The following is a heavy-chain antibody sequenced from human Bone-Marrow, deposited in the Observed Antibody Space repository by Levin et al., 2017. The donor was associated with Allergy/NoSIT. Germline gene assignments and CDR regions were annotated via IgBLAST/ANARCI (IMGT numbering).Heavy chain of an antibody. CDR1: GFSLSVSGVG. Sequence: ESGPTLVKPPQTLTLTCTFSGFSLSVSGVGVGWIRQPPGKALEWLALIYWNDDKRYSPSLKSRLTITKDTSKNQVVLTMTNMDPVDTATYYCAHRYCDGTSCFGLNWFDPWGQGALVTVSS. D-gene: IGHD2-2*01. CDR2: IYWNDDK. V-gene: IGHV2-5*01. CDR3: AHRYCDGTSCFGLNWFDP. J-gene: IGHJ5*02.